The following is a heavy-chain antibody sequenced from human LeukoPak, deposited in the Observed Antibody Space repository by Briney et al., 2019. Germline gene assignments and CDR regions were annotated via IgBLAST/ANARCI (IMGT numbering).Heavy chain of an antibody. Sequence: GASVKVSCKASGYTFTSYGISWVRQAPGQGLEWMGWISAYNGNTNYAQKLQGRVTMTTDTSTSTAYMELRSLRSDETAVYYCARRFKATYNDYDSSGRFRDALDYWGQGTLVTVPS. CDR2: ISAYNGNT. CDR1: GYTFTSYG. V-gene: IGHV1-18*01. CDR3: ARRFKATYNDYDSSGRFRDALDY. J-gene: IGHJ4*02. D-gene: IGHD3-22*01.